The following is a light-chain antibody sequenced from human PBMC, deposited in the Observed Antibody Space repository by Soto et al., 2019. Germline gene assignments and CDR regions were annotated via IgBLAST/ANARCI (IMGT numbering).Light chain of an antibody. V-gene: IGLV1-40*01. J-gene: IGLJ1*01. CDR1: SSNIGAGYD. CDR2: GNS. CDR3: QSYDSSLSAYV. Sequence: QSVLTQPPSVSGAPGQRVTISCTGSSSNIGAGYDVHWYQQLPGTAPKLLIYGNSNRPSGVPDRFSGSKSGTSASLAITGLQDEDEADDYCQSYDSSLSAYVVGSGTKLTVL.